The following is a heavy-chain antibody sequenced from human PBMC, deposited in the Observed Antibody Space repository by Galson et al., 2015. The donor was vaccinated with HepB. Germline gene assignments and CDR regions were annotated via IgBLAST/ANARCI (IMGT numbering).Heavy chain of an antibody. J-gene: IGHJ3*02. CDR3: ARGTTMIREVLIADALDM. CDR1: GFSFSNYA. CDR2: VSSHGGST. D-gene: IGHD3-10*01. V-gene: IGHV3-64*02. Sequence: SLRLSCAASGFSFSNYAISWVRQAPGKGLEFVSAVSSHGGSTYSLDSVKDRINVSRDNSKNTVYLQMGSLSADDTAVYYCARGTTMIREVLIADALDMWGQGTRVTVSS.